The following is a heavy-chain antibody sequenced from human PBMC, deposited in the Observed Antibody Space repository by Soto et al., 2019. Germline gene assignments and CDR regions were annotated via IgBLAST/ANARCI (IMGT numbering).Heavy chain of an antibody. Sequence: SETLSLTCTVSGGSISTYYWSWIRQPPGKGLEWIGYVDYTGTTNYNPSLKSRVTISVDTSNNQISLKLSSVTPADTAVYYCARDTYLYYGSGSYLYYFDFWGQGTLVTVS. D-gene: IGHD3-10*01. J-gene: IGHJ4*02. CDR2: VDYTGTT. CDR1: GGSISTYY. CDR3: ARDTYLYYGSGSYLYYFDF. V-gene: IGHV4-59*01.